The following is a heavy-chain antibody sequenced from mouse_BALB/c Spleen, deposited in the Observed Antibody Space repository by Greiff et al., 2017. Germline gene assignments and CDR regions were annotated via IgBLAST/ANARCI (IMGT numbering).Heavy chain of an antibody. CDR2: IYPGDGDT. J-gene: IGHJ1*01. D-gene: IGHD2-12*01. V-gene: IGHV1-80*01. CDR1: GYAFSSYW. Sequence: VQLQQSGAELVRPGSSVKISCKASGYAFSSYWMNWVKQRPGQGLEWIGQIYPGDGDTNYNGKFKGKATLTADKSSSTAYMQLSSLTSEDSAVYFCARLIIITTYFDVWGAGTTVTVSS. CDR3: ARLIIITTYFDV.